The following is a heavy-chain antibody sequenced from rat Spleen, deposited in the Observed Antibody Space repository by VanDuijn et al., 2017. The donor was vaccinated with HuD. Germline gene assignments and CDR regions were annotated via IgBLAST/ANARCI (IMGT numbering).Heavy chain of an antibody. V-gene: IGHV5-46*01. D-gene: IGHD1-12*02. CDR2: ITNASGGT. CDR3: ATDGYYDGTYYSVYVMDA. J-gene: IGHJ4*01. CDR1: GFTFSSFP. Sequence: EVQLVESGGGLVQPGRSMKLSCAASGFTFSSFPMAWVRQAPTKGLEWVATITNASGGTHYPDSVKGRFTISRDVAKSTLYLHMNNLRSEDTATYYCATDGYYDGTYYSVYVMDAWSQGASVTVSS.